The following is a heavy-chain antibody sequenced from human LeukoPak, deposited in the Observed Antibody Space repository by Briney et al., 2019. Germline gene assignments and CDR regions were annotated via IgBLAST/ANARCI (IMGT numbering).Heavy chain of an antibody. D-gene: IGHD6-19*01. CDR1: GDSVSSNNYY. V-gene: IGHV4-61*01. Sequence: SETLSLTCTVSGDSVSSNNYYWSWIRQPPGKGLEWIGNIYYTGRTNYNPSLKSRVTISVDTSKNQFSLKLSSVTAADTAVYYCARGGGVAGTPYNPYDYWSQGTLVTVSS. CDR3: ARGGGVAGTPYNPYDY. CDR2: IYYTGRT. J-gene: IGHJ4*02.